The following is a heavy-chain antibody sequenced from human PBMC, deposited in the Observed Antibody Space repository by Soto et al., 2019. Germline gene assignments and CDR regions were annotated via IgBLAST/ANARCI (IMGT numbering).Heavy chain of an antibody. CDR1: GFTFSSYW. J-gene: IGHJ4*02. V-gene: IGHV3-74*01. Sequence: EVRLVESGGGLVQPGESLRLSCAASGFTFSSYWMHWVRQAPGKGLVWVSRINSDGSRTDYADSVKGRFTISRDNAKNTLYLQMSSLRAEDTAVYYCARVPTGGYDWIWGQGTLVTVSS. CDR3: ARVPTGGYDWI. D-gene: IGHD5-12*01. CDR2: INSDGSRT.